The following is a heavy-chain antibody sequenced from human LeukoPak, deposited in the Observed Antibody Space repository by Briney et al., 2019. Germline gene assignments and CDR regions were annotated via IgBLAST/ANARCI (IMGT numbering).Heavy chain of an antibody. D-gene: IGHD1-14*01. CDR1: GGSISSGTYY. V-gene: IGHV4-39*07. CDR2: IYHSGST. Sequence: SETLSLTCTVSGGSISSGTYYWGWIRQPPGKGLEWIGSIYHSGSTYYNPSLKSRVTISVDTSKNQFSLRLSSLTAADTALYYCARDRKYYYHMDVWGKGTTVTVSS. CDR3: ARDRKYYYHMDV. J-gene: IGHJ6*03.